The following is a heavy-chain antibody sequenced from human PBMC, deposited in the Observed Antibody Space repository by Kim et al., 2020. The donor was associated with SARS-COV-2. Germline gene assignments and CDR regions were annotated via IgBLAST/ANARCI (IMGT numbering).Heavy chain of an antibody. CDR2: IIPILGIA. D-gene: IGHD3-10*01. V-gene: IGHV1-69*04. CDR1: GGTFSSYA. CDR3: ARANYGSGSHSEC. J-gene: IGHJ4*02. Sequence: SVKVSCKASGGTFSSYAISWVRQAPGQGLEWMGRIIPILGIANYAQKFQGRVTITADKSTSTAYMELSSLRSEDTAVYYCARANYGSGSHSECWGQGTLVTVSS.